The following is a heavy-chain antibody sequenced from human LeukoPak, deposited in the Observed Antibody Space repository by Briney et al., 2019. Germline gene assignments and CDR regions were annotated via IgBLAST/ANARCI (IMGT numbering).Heavy chain of an antibody. CDR1: GYTFTSYA. CDR2: ISAYNGNT. J-gene: IGHJ4*02. Sequence: ASVKVSCKASGYTFTSYAISWVRQAPGQGLEWMGWISAYNGNTNYAQKLQGRVTMTTDTSTSTAYMDLRSLSSDDTAVYYCARVSILTGYFPNDYWGQGTLATVSS. D-gene: IGHD3-9*01. CDR3: ARVSILTGYFPNDY. V-gene: IGHV1-18*01.